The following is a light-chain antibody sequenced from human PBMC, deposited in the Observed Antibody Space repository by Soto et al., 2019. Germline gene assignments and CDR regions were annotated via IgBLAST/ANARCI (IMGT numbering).Light chain of an antibody. Sequence: DIQMTQSPSSLSASVGDRVTITCQASQDISNYLNWYQQKPGKAPRLLIYGASSLQRGVPSRFSGSGSGTEFTLTISSLQPEDFATYYCQQLSNSLMSTFGQGTHLEIK. V-gene: IGKV1-39*01. CDR3: QQLSNSLMST. J-gene: IGKJ2*01. CDR2: GAS. CDR1: QDISNY.